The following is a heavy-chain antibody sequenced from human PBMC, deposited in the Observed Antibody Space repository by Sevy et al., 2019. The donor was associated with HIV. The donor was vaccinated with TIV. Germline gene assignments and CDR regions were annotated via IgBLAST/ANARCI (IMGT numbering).Heavy chain of an antibody. CDR2: PYYGGRT. CDR1: GASISNYY. V-gene: IGHV4-59*01. J-gene: IGHJ2*01. Sequence: SETLSLTCTVSGASISNYYWSWIRQPPGKGLEWIAYPYYGGRTNYNPSLKSRVTISVDKSKNQFSLKLISVTAADTAVYYCARHSIAARSWYFDLWGRGTLVTVSS. CDR3: ARHSIAARSWYFDL. D-gene: IGHD6-6*01.